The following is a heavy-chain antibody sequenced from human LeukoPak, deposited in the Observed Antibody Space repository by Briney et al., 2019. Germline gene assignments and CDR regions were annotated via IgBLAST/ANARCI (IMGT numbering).Heavy chain of an antibody. CDR3: ARGRAKSCKYDY. V-gene: IGHV4-4*07. D-gene: IGHD2-15*01. Sequence: SDTLSLTCTVSDGSITNYYWGWIRQPAGKGLEWIGRIYTSGSTDYNPSLRSRLTMSVDTSKNQFSLKLSSVTAADTAVYYCARGRAKSCKYDYWGQGTLVTVSS. CDR1: DGSITNYY. CDR2: IYTSGST. J-gene: IGHJ4*02.